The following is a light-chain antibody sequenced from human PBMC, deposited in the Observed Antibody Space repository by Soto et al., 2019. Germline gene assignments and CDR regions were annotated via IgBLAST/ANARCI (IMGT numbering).Light chain of an antibody. CDR1: QSVTSSC. Sequence: EIVLTLSPATLSLSPGERATLSCTASQSVTSSCLAWYQRKPGQAPRLLIHTTSTRATDIPDRFSGSGSGTDFTLTISRLQPEDFAVYYCQQCGGSPLFSFGPGTRVDI. J-gene: IGKJ3*01. V-gene: IGKV3-20*01. CDR3: QQCGGSPLFS. CDR2: TTS.